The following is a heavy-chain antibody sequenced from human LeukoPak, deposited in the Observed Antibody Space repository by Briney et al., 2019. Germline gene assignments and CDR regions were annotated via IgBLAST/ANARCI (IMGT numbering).Heavy chain of an antibody. CDR3: ARSYDRSGYYNSDY. CDR2: ISSSSSYI. Sequence: GGSLRLSCAASGFTFSSYSMNWVRQAPGKGLEWVSSISSSSSYIYYADSVKGRFTISRDNAKNSLYLQMNSLRAEDTAVYYCARSYDRSGYYNSDYWGQGTLVTVSS. V-gene: IGHV3-21*01. J-gene: IGHJ4*02. CDR1: GFTFSSYS. D-gene: IGHD3-22*01.